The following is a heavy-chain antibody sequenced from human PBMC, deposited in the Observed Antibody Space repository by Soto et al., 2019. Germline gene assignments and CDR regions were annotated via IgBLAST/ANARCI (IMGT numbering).Heavy chain of an antibody. CDR2: INHSGST. D-gene: IGHD6-19*01. CDR3: AAAVARGWFDP. CDR1: GGSFSGYY. V-gene: IGHV4-34*01. J-gene: IGHJ5*02. Sequence: SETLSLTCAIYGGSFSGYYWIWIRQPPGKGLEWIGEINHSGSTNYNPSLKSRVAMSVDTSKNQFSLKLSSVTAADMAVYYCAAAVARGWFDPWGQGTLVTVSS.